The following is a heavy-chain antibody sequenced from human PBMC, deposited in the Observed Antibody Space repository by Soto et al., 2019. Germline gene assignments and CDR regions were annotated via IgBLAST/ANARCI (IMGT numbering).Heavy chain of an antibody. CDR1: GYTFTSYD. J-gene: IGHJ4*02. Sequence: GPVKVSCKASGYTFTSYDINWVRQATGQGLEWMGWMNPNSGNTGYAQKFQGRVTMTRNTSISTAYMELSSLRSDDTAVYYCAREWDYDIMSAYYQGYFDYWGQGTLVTVSS. CDR2: MNPNSGNT. V-gene: IGHV1-8*01. CDR3: AREWDYDIMSAYYQGYFDY. D-gene: IGHD3-9*01.